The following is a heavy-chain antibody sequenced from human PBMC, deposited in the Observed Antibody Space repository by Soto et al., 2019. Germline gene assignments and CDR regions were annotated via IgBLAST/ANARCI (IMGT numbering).Heavy chain of an antibody. Sequence: PSETLSLTCAVSVYSINRAYYWGFLRQPPGKGLEWIGSVDHSGRTYYSPSLRSRLTIFIDTSKNQFSLRLTSVTAADTAMYFCAKKGYYPSGKINLFDSWGPGTLVTVSS. V-gene: IGHV4-38-2*01. D-gene: IGHD3-10*01. CDR3: AKKGYYPSGKINLFDS. CDR2: VDHSGRT. J-gene: IGHJ4*02. CDR1: VYSINRAYY.